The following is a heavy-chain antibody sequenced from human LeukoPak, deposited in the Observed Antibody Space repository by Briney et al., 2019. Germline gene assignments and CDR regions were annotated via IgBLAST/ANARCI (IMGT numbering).Heavy chain of an antibody. D-gene: IGHD3-16*01. Sequence: PSETLSLTCSVSDDSITIYYWTWIRQPPGKGLEWIGSIYHSGSAYYNPSLKSRVTISVDTSKNQFSLKLSSVTAADTAVYYCATALPGEPFDIWGQGTVVTVSS. CDR2: IYHSGSA. V-gene: IGHV4-38-2*02. CDR1: DDSITIYY. CDR3: ATALPGEPFDI. J-gene: IGHJ3*02.